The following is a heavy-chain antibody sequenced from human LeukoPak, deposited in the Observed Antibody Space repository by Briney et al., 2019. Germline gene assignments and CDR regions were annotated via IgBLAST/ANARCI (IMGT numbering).Heavy chain of an antibody. CDR2: INPNSGGT. CDR1: GYTFTDYY. J-gene: IGHJ4*02. CDR3: ARARPVTLFDY. Sequence: ASVKVSCKASGYTFTDYYRHWVRQAPGQGLEWMGRINPNSGGTNYVQKFQGRVTMTRDTSISTAYMELSRLRSDDTAVYYCARARPVTLFDYWGQGTLVTVSS. V-gene: IGHV1-2*06. D-gene: IGHD4-17*01.